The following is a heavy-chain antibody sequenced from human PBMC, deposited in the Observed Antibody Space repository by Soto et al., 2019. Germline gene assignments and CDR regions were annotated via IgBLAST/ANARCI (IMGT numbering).Heavy chain of an antibody. CDR3: AKDQGPPGILWLGELYIRRADYYYYGMDV. D-gene: IGHD3-10*01. Sequence: PGGSLRLSCAASGFTFSSYGMHWVRQAPGKGLEWVAVISYDGSNKYYADSVKGRFTISRDNSKNTLYLQMNSRRAEATAVYYCAKDQGPPGILWLGELYIRRADYYYYGMDVWGQGTTVTVSS. CDR1: GFTFSSYG. V-gene: IGHV3-30*18. J-gene: IGHJ6*02. CDR2: ISYDGSNK.